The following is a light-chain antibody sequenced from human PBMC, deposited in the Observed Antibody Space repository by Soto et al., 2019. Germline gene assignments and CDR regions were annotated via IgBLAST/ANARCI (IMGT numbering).Light chain of an antibody. V-gene: IGKV3-20*01. CDR2: GAS. J-gene: IGKJ1*01. CDR3: QQYGSSPRT. CDR1: QSVSSSY. Sequence: EIVLTQSPGTLSLSPGERATLSCRASQSVSSSYLAWYQQKPGQAPRLLIYGASSRATGIPDRFSGSGSGTYFTRTISRLEPEDFAVYYWQQYGSSPRTFGQGTKVEIK.